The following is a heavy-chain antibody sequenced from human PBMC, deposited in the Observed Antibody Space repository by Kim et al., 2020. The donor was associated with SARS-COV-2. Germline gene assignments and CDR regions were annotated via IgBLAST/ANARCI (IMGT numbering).Heavy chain of an antibody. D-gene: IGHD2-21*02. J-gene: IGHJ4*02. V-gene: IGHV3-7*01. CDR3: VTDGDFGKFDY. Sequence: GHTVKSRYTISRDSARNCLYLRINSLTAEDTAVYYCVTDGDFGKFDYWGQGTLVTVSS.